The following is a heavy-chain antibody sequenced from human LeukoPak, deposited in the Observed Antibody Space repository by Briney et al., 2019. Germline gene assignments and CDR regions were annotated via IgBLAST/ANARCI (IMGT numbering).Heavy chain of an antibody. J-gene: IGHJ4*02. CDR3: ARETYCSGGSCYHRATEFDY. CDR2: IIPIPGIA. V-gene: IGHV1-69*04. CDR1: GGTFSSYA. D-gene: IGHD2-15*01. Sequence: SVKVSCKASGGTFSSYAISWVRQAPGQGLEWMGRIIPIPGIANYAQKFQGRVTITADKSTSTAYMELSSLRSEDTAVYYCARETYCSGGSCYHRATEFDYWGREPWSPSPQ.